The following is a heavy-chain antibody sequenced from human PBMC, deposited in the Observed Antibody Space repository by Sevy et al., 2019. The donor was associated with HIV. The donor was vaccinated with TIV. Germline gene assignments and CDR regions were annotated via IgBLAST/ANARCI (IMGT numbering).Heavy chain of an antibody. D-gene: IGHD6-19*01. CDR1: GFTFSRYS. V-gene: IGHV3-48*02. J-gene: IGHJ4*02. CDR2: IGSSGPTI. CDR3: ARPGSGWFEFDS. Sequence: GGSLRLSCVASGFTFSRYSMNWVRQAPGKGLEWVSNIGSSGPTIYYADSVKGRFTISRDNAKNSPYLQMNSLRDEDTAVYYCARPGSGWFEFDSWGQGTLVTVSS.